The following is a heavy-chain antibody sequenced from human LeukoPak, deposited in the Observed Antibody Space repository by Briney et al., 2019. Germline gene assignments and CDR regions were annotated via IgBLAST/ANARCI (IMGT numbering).Heavy chain of an antibody. CDR3: AREDRRSMVRGVIPF. J-gene: IGHJ4*02. Sequence: PSETLSLTCTVSGASISSSSYYWGWIRQPPGKGLEWIVSIYYSGSTYYNPSHKSRVTISVDTSKNQFSLKLSSVTAADTAVYYCAREDRRSMVRGVIPFWGQGTLVTVSS. D-gene: IGHD3-10*01. V-gene: IGHV4-39*07. CDR1: GASISSSSYY. CDR2: IYYSGST.